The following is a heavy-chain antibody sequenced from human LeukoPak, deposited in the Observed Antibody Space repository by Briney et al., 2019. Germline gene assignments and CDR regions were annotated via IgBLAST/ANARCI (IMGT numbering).Heavy chain of an antibody. D-gene: IGHD6-13*01. V-gene: IGHV4-4*07. Sequence: PSETLSLTCTVSGGSISSYYWSWIRQPAGKGLEWIGRIYTSGSTNYNPSLKSRVTMSVDTSKNQFSLKLSSVTAADTAVYYCARDEGSIAAADYFDYWGQGTLVTVSS. J-gene: IGHJ4*02. CDR3: ARDEGSIAAADYFDY. CDR1: GGSISSYY. CDR2: IYTSGST.